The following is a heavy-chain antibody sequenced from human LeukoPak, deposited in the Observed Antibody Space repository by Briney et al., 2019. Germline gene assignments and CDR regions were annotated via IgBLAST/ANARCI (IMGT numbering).Heavy chain of an antibody. Sequence: SETLSLTCIVSGGSISTNTYYWGWIRLPPGKGLEWTGEIHHRGTTYYNPSLRSRVTISVDTSKNQFSLRLTSVTAADTAVYYCARVTYNGYQHFDYWGQGNLVTVS. CDR1: GGSISTNTYY. V-gene: IGHV4-39*07. J-gene: IGHJ4*02. CDR3: ARVTYNGYQHFDY. D-gene: IGHD3-10*01. CDR2: IHHRGTT.